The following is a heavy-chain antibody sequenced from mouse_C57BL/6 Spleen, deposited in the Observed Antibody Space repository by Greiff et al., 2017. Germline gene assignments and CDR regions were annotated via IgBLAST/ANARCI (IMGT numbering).Heavy chain of an antibody. D-gene: IGHD1-1*01. CDR2: IDPETGGT. V-gene: IGHV1-15*01. Sequence: VKLMESGAELVRPGASVTLSCKASGYTFTDYEMHWVKQTPVHGLEWIGAIDPETGGTAYNQKFKGKAILTADKSSSTAYMELRSLTSEDSAVYYCTRLEGHYYGFDYWGQGTTLTVSS. J-gene: IGHJ2*01. CDR3: TRLEGHYYGFDY. CDR1: GYTFTDYE.